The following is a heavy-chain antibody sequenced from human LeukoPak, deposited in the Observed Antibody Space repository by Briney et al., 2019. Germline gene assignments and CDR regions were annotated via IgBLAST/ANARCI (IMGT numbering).Heavy chain of an antibody. D-gene: IGHD3-10*01. CDR2: IIPILGIA. V-gene: IGHV1-69*04. J-gene: IGHJ4*02. CDR3: ASVYGSGSYFY. CDR1: GGTFSSYA. Sequence: GASVKVSCKASGGTFSSYAIRWVRPAPGQGLEWMGRIIPILGIANYAQKFQGRVTITADKSTSTAYMELSSLRSEDTAVYYCASVYGSGSYFYWGQGTLVTVSS.